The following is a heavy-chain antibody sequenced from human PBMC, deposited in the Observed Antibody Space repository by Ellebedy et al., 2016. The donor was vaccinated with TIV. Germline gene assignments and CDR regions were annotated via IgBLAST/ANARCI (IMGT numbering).Heavy chain of an antibody. D-gene: IGHD3-3*01. CDR3: ARDVYSVSGYNYQYMDV. J-gene: IGHJ6*03. V-gene: IGHV4-39*07. CDR2: VYYDGGT. CDR1: GGSISGSSYY. Sequence: SETLSLXXTVSGGSISGSSYYWAWLRQIQGRGLEWIGTVYYDGGTYPSPSLKSRLTISVDTSKNQFSLKLSSVTAADTAVYFCARDVYSVSGYNYQYMDVWGRGTTVTVS.